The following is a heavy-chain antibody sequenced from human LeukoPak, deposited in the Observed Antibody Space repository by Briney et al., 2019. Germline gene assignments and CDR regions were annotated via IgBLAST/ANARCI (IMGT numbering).Heavy chain of an antibody. D-gene: IGHD3-3*01. J-gene: IGHJ5*02. Sequence: SGKVSCKASGGTFSSYTISWVRQAPGQGLEWMGRMIPILGIANYAQKFQGRVTITADKSTSTAYMELSSLRSEDTAVYYCARDTKDLGFDPWGQGTLVTVSS. CDR1: GGTFSSYT. V-gene: IGHV1-69*04. CDR2: MIPILGIA. CDR3: ARDTKDLGFDP.